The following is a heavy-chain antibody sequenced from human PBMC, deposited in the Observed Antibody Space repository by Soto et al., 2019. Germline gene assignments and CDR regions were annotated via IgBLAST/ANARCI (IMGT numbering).Heavy chain of an antibody. J-gene: IGHJ5*02. CDR1: GGSISSSNW. D-gene: IGHD4-17*01. CDR3: ARVAPSSTTVNIRATYNWFDP. Sequence: SETLSLTCAVSGGSISSSNWWSWVRQPPGKGLEWIGEIYHSGSTNYNPSLKSRVTISVDKSKNQFSLKLSSVTAADTAVYYCARVAPSSTTVNIRATYNWFDPWGQGTLVTVSS. V-gene: IGHV4-4*02. CDR2: IYHSGST.